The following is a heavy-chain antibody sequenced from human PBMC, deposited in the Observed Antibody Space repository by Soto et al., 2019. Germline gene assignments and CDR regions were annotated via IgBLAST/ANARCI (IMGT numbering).Heavy chain of an antibody. J-gene: IGHJ4*02. CDR1: GFTFSSNA. D-gene: IGHD3-10*01. CDR3: AKQRAGFGSGSDTYYFDY. V-gene: IGHV3-23*01. Sequence: EVQLLESGGGLVQPGGSLIISCIGSGFTFSSNAMSWVRQAPGKGLEWVSAISGSGGTTYYADSVKGRFAVSRDNSNNTLYLQMNSLRAEDTAVYYCAKQRAGFGSGSDTYYFDYWGQGTLVTVSS. CDR2: ISGSGGTT.